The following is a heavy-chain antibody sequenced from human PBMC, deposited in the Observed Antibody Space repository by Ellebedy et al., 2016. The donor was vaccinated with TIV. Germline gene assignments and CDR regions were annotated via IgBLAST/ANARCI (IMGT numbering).Heavy chain of an antibody. Sequence: GESLKISCAASGFTFSNAWMSWVRQAPGKGLEWVGRIKSKTDGGTTDYAAPVKGRFTISRDDSKNTLYLQMNSLKTEDTAVYYCTTGTSYGSSWYVDYWGQGTLVTVSS. CDR1: GFTFSNAW. CDR3: TTGTSYGSSWYVDY. J-gene: IGHJ4*02. D-gene: IGHD6-13*01. CDR2: IKSKTDGGTT. V-gene: IGHV3-15*01.